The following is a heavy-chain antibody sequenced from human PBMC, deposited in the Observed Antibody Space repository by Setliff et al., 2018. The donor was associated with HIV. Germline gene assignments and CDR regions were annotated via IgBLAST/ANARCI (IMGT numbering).Heavy chain of an antibody. CDR3: ARIRAGPLLNAFDI. CDR2: ISSYSDNT. CDR1: GYTFSNFA. Sequence: VASVKVSCKASGYTFSNFAIGWLRQAPGQGLEWMGWISSYSDNTFYARSLQGRVTMTTDTASSTSYMELRSLRSDDTAMYYCARIRAGPLLNAFDIWAQGTMVTVSS. V-gene: IGHV1-18*01. J-gene: IGHJ3*02.